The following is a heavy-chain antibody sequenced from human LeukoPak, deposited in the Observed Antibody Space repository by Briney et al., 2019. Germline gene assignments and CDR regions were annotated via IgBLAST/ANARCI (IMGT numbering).Heavy chain of an antibody. CDR3: ARDREQQLTSYYYGMDV. D-gene: IGHD6-13*01. Sequence: GGSLRLSCAASGFTFSSYGMHWVRQAPGKGLEWVAVIWYDGSNKYYADSVKSRFTISRDNSKNTLYLQMNSLRAEDTAVYYCARDREQQLTSYYYGMDVWGQGTTVTVSS. V-gene: IGHV3-33*01. J-gene: IGHJ6*02. CDR1: GFTFSSYG. CDR2: IWYDGSNK.